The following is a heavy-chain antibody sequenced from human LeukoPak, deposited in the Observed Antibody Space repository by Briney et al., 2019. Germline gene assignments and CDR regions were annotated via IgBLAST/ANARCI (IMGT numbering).Heavy chain of an antibody. J-gene: IGHJ4*02. Sequence: ASVKVSCKASGYTFSSYGISWVRQAPGQGLEWVGWISPYNGQTNYLQKVQGSVTMTTDTSTNTAYMELRSLRSDDTAVYYCARRNYYHENSGNSLYYFDFWGQGTLVTVSS. CDR3: ARRNYYHENSGNSLYYFDF. V-gene: IGHV1-18*01. CDR1: GYTFSSYG. CDR2: ISPYNGQT. D-gene: IGHD3-22*01.